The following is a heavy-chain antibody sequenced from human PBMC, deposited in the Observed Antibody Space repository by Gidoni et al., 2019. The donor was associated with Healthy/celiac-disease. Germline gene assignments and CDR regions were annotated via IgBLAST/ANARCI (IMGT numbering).Heavy chain of an antibody. CDR1: GFTFDDYA. Sequence: EVQLVESGGGLVQPGRSLRLSCADSGFTFDDYAMHWVRQAPGKGLEWVSGISWNSGSIGYADSVKGRFTISRDNAKNSLYLQMNSLRAEDTALYYCAKDPFYDSSGYFDYWGQGTLVTVSS. D-gene: IGHD3-22*01. J-gene: IGHJ4*02. CDR2: ISWNSGSI. CDR3: AKDPFYDSSGYFDY. V-gene: IGHV3-9*01.